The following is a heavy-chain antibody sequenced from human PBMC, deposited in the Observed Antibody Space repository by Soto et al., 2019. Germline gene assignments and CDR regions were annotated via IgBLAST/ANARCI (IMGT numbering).Heavy chain of an antibody. CDR1: GYTFTSYY. Sequence: GASVKVSFKASGYTFTSYYIHWLRQAPGQGLEWMGWINPITGCTNYAPKFQGRVTMTRDTSITTAYMELSRLRSDDTAVYYCARNYYDSSDRDYLDYWGQGTPVTVSS. V-gene: IGHV1-2*02. CDR3: ARNYYDSSDRDYLDY. D-gene: IGHD3-22*01. J-gene: IGHJ4*02. CDR2: INPITGCT.